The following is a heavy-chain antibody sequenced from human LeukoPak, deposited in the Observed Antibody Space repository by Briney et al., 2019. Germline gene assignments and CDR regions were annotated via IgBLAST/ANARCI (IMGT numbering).Heavy chain of an antibody. D-gene: IGHD3-22*01. CDR1: GGSISSYY. Sequence: SETLSLTCTVSGGSISSYYWSWIRQPPGKGLEWIGYIYYSGSTNYSPSLKSRVTISVDTSKNQFSLKLSSVTAADTAVYYCARMGDSSGYLDWFDPWGQGTLVTVSS. V-gene: IGHV4-59*01. CDR3: ARMGDSSGYLDWFDP. J-gene: IGHJ5*02. CDR2: IYYSGST.